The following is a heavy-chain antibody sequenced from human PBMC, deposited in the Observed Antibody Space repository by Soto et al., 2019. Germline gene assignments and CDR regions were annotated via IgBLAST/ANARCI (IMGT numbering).Heavy chain of an antibody. V-gene: IGHV1-18*04. CDR3: ARETMVRGVIAVY. CDR2: ISAYNGNT. CDR1: GYTFTSCG. Sequence: ASLKVSWKASGYTFTSCGISCVRQAPGQGLEWMGWISAYNGNTNYAQKLQGRVTMTTDTSTSTAYMELRSLRSDDTAVYYCARETMVRGVIAVYWGQGTLVTVSS. J-gene: IGHJ4*02. D-gene: IGHD3-10*01.